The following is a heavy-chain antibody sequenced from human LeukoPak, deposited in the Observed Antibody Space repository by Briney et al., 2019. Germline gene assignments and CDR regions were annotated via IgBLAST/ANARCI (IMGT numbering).Heavy chain of an antibody. CDR2: MNPNSGNA. D-gene: IGHD3-22*01. J-gene: IGHJ4*02. CDR1: GYTLTSYD. Sequence: ASVKVSCKASGYTLTSYDINWVRQATGQGLEWMGWMNPNSGNAGYAQKFQGRVTMTRNTSISTAYMELSSLRSEDTAVYYCARAYYDTSAYPGYWGQGTLVTVSS. CDR3: ARAYYDTSAYPGY. V-gene: IGHV1-8*01.